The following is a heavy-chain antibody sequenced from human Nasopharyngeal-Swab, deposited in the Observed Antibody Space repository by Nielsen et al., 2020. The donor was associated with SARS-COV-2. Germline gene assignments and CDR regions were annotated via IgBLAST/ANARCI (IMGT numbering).Heavy chain of an antibody. CDR1: GFTFSSYW. CDR2: INSYGSST. V-gene: IGHV3-74*01. J-gene: IGHJ5*02. D-gene: IGHD6-6*01. Sequence: GGSLRLSCAASGFTFSSYWMHWVRHAPGKGLVWVSRINSYGSSTSYSDSVKGRFTISRDNAKNTLYLQMNSLRAEDTAVYYCARVGYSSSPGGWFDPWGQGTLVTVSS. CDR3: ARVGYSSSPGGWFDP.